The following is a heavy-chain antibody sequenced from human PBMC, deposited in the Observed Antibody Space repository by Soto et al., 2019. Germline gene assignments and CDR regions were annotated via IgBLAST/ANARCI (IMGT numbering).Heavy chain of an antibody. Sequence: GGSLRLSCAASGFTFSNAWMSWVRQAPGKGLEWVGRIKSKTDGGTTDYAAPVKGRFTISRDDSKNTLYLQMNSLKTEDTAVYYCTTTPTKYYDFWSGYYFDYWGQGTLVTVSS. CDR3: TTTPTKYYDFWSGYYFDY. CDR2: IKSKTDGGTT. V-gene: IGHV3-15*01. D-gene: IGHD3-3*01. CDR1: GFTFSNAW. J-gene: IGHJ4*02.